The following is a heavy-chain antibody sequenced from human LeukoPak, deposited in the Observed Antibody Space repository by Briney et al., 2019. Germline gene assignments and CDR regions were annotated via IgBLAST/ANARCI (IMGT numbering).Heavy chain of an antibody. CDR2: IRSKAYGGTT. Sequence: GGSLRLSCTTSGFTFGDYAMSWVRQAPGKGLEWVGVIRSKAYGGTTEYAASVKGRFTISRDDSKSIAHLQMNSLKTEDTAVYYCTGGVAAASYYFDYWGQGTLVTVSS. V-gene: IGHV3-49*04. CDR3: TGGVAAASYYFDY. CDR1: GFTFGDYA. J-gene: IGHJ4*02. D-gene: IGHD6-13*01.